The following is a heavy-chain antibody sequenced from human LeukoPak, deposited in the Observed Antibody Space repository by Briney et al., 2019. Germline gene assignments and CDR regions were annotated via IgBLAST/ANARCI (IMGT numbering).Heavy chain of an antibody. Sequence: GGSLRLSCAASGFTFNVYSMNWVRQAPGKGLEWVSFISSSLDSNIYYADSVKGRFTISRDNAKNSLYLQMNSLRAEDTAVYYCARDRLGYYDSSGYYSYWGQGTLVTVSS. D-gene: IGHD3-22*01. CDR3: ARDRLGYYDSSGYYSY. V-gene: IGHV3-48*01. CDR1: GFTFNVYS. CDR2: ISSSLDSNI. J-gene: IGHJ4*02.